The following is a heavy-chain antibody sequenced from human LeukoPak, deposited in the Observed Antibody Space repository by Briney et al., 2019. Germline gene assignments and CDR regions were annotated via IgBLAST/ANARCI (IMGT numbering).Heavy chain of an antibody. Sequence: SETLSLTCTVSGGSISSYYWSWIRQTPGKGLEWIGYIYYSGSTNYNPSLKSRVTISVDTSKNQFSLKLSSVTAADTAVYYCAREWGYGSSGYFDYWGQGTLVTVSS. V-gene: IGHV4-59*01. J-gene: IGHJ4*02. D-gene: IGHD3-22*01. CDR2: IYYSGST. CDR1: GGSISSYY. CDR3: AREWGYGSSGYFDY.